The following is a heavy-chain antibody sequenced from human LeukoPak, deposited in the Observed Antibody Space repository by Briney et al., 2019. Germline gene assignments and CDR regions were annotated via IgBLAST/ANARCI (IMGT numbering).Heavy chain of an antibody. D-gene: IGHD3-16*01. J-gene: IGHJ5*02. CDR3: AKDRSSRDRRWGNWFDP. CDR1: GFTFSSYA. CDR2: ISGSGGST. V-gene: IGHV3-23*01. Sequence: GGSLRLSCAASGFTFSSYAMSWVRQAPGKGLEWVSAISGSGGSTYYADSVKGRFTIYRDNSKNTLYLQMNSLRAEDTAVYYCAKDRSSRDRRWGNWFDPWGQGTLVTVSS.